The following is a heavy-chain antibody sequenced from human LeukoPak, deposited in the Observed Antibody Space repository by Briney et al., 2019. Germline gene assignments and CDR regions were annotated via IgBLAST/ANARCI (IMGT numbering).Heavy chain of an antibody. D-gene: IGHD3-22*01. V-gene: IGHV3-48*01. CDR2: ISSSSSTI. J-gene: IGHJ4*02. CDR3: AIDWAYDSSGYFGY. Sequence: GGSLRLSCAASGFTFSSYSMNWVRQAPGKGLEWVSYISSSSSTIYYADSVKGRFTISRDNAKNSLYLQMNSLRAEDTAVYYCAIDWAYDSSGYFGYWGQGTLVTVSS. CDR1: GFTFSSYS.